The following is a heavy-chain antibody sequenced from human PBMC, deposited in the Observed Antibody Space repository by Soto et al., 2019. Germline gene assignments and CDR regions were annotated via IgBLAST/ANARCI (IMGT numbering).Heavy chain of an antibody. CDR1: GFNFSTYW. CDR2: ISSDGTST. V-gene: IGHV3-74*03. CDR3: ARAIAVAGTGGYY. D-gene: IGHD6-19*01. Sequence: GGSLRLSCAASGFNFSTYWMHWVRQAPGKGLVWVSRISSDGTSTAYADSVKGRFTISRDAAKNTLHLQMNNLRNEDTALYYCARAIAVAGTGGYYWGQGTLVTVSS. J-gene: IGHJ4*02.